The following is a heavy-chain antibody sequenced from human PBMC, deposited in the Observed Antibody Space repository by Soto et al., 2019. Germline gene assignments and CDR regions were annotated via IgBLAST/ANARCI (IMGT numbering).Heavy chain of an antibody. D-gene: IGHD3-22*01. J-gene: IGHJ4*02. CDR2: INPSGGST. CDR1: GYTFTSYY. V-gene: IGHV1-46*01. Sequence: ASVKVSCKASGYTFTSYYMHWVRQAPGQGLERMGIINPSGGSTSYAQKFQGRVTMTRDTSTSTVYMELSSLRSEDTAVYYCARVGSYDSRRYYWAFHYWCQGTLVTVSS. CDR3: ARVGSYDSRRYYWAFHY.